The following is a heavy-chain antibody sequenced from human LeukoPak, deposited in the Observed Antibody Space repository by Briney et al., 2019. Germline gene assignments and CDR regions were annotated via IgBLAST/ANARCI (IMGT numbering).Heavy chain of an antibody. D-gene: IGHD2-15*01. Sequence: SGGSLRLSCAASGFTVSSNYMSWVRQAPGKGLEWVSIIYSGGRTHYADSVKGRFTISRDNSKNTLYLQINSLRVEDTAVYHCARYCSGGSCYSSGAFDIWGQGTMVTVSS. V-gene: IGHV3-66*01. CDR2: IYSGGRT. CDR3: ARYCSGGSCYSSGAFDI. J-gene: IGHJ3*02. CDR1: GFTVSSNY.